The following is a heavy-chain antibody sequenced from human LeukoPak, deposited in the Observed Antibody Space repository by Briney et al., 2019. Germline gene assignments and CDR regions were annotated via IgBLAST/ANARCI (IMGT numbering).Heavy chain of an antibody. CDR2: INPNSGAT. V-gene: IGHV1-2*02. D-gene: IGHD3-3*01. Sequence: ASVKVSCKASGYTFTGHYMHWVRQAPGQGLEWMGWINPNSGATNYAQIFQGRVTMTRDTSMSSVYMDLSGLTSDDTAVYYCAIVGDYDIWSGSFDYWGRGTLVTVSS. CDR1: GYTFTGHY. CDR3: AIVGDYDIWSGSFDY. J-gene: IGHJ4*02.